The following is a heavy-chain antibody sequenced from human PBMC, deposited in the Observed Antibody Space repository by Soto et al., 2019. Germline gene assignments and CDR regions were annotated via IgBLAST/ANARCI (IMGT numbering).Heavy chain of an antibody. D-gene: IGHD2-2*01. CDR3: ARACDFRAGGEDIVVVPAAGDAFDI. J-gene: IGHJ3*02. V-gene: IGHV4-31*03. Sequence: SETLSLTCTVSGGSISSGGYYWSWIRQHPGKGLEWIGYIYYSGSTYYNPSLKSRVTISVDTSKNQFSLKLSSVTAADTAVYYCARACDFRAGGEDIVVVPAAGDAFDIWGQGTMVTVSS. CDR1: GGSISSGGYY. CDR2: IYYSGST.